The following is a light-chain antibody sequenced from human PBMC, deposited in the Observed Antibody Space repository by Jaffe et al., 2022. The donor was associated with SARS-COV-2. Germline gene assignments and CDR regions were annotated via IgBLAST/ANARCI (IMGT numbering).Light chain of an antibody. CDR2: LNSDGSH. J-gene: IGLJ3*02. Sequence: QLLLTQSPSASASLGASVKLTCTLSSGHSNYAIAWHQQQPEKGPRFLMKLNSDGSHSKGDGIPDRFSGSSSGAERYLTISSLQSEDEADYYCQTWGTGLWVFGGGTKLAVL. CDR1: SGHSNYA. CDR3: QTWGTGLWV. V-gene: IGLV4-69*02.